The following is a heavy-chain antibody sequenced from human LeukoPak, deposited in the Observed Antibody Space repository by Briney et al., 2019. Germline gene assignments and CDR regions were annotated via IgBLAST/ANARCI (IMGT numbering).Heavy chain of an antibody. J-gene: IGHJ4*02. CDR3: AGGSGDYSPDY. D-gene: IGHD3-22*01. CDR2: TNPNSGGT. V-gene: IGHV1-2*02. CDR1: GHTFSGNY. Sequence: ASVKASCKASGHTFSGNYMHWVRQAPGQGLEWMGWTNPNSGGTNYAQKFQGRVTMTRDTSISTAYMELRRLRSDDTAVYYCAGGSGDYSPDYWGQGTLVTVSS.